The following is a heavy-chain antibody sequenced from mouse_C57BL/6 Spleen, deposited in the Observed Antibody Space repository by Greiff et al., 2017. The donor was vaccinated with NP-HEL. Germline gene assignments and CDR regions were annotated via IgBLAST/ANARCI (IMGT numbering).Heavy chain of an antibody. V-gene: IGHV5-17*01. CDR1: GFTFSDYG. CDR3: ARLLSWFAY. Sequence: VQLVESGGGLVKPGGSLKLSCAASGFTFSDYGMHWVRQAPEKGLEWVAYISSGSSTIYYADTVKGRFTISRDNAKNTLFLQMTSLRSEDTAMYYCARLLSWFAYWGQGTLVTVSA. J-gene: IGHJ3*01. CDR2: ISSGSSTI. D-gene: IGHD1-1*01.